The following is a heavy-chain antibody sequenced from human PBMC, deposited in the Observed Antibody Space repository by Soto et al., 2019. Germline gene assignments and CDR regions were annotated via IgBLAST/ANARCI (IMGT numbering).Heavy chain of an antibody. J-gene: IGHJ4*02. V-gene: IGHV2-26*01. CDR2: IFSNDEK. CDR1: GFSLSNARMG. Sequence: GPTLVNPTETLTLTCTVSGFSLSNARMGVSWIRQPPGKALEWLAHIFSNDEKSYSTSLKSRLTISKDTSKSQVVLTMTNMDPVDTATYYCARTLPRYYDILTGYGGEYYFDYWDQGTLVTVSS. D-gene: IGHD3-9*01. CDR3: ARTLPRYYDILTGYGGEYYFDY.